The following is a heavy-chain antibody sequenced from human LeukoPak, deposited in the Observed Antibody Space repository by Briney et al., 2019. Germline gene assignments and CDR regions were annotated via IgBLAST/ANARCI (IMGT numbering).Heavy chain of an antibody. CDR1: GFSFSTYW. J-gene: IGHJ4*02. CDR3: ATDLGSSRPNF. V-gene: IGHV3-7*01. D-gene: IGHD6-13*01. CDR2: IKQDGSEK. Sequence: PGGSLRLSCAASGFSFSTYWMSWVSQAPGKGLEWVANIKQDGSEKYYVDSAKGRFTISRDNAKNSLYLQMNSLTAEDTAVYYCATDLGSSRPNFWGQGILVTVSS.